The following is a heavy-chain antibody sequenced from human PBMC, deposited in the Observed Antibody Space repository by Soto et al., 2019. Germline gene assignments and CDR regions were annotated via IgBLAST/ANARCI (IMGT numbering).Heavy chain of an antibody. D-gene: IGHD2-21*01. CDR2: IYYTGIT. CDR1: GGSVSGVDYF. V-gene: IGHV4-30-4*01. CDR3: AREERKGIISWFDP. Sequence: KPSETLSLTCTVPGGSVSGVDYFWSWIRQSPGKGLEWIGYIYYTGITHLNPSLKSRLTMAVDTSKNDFSLKLTSVSAADTAVYFCAREERKGIISWFDPWGQGTPVTVSS. J-gene: IGHJ5*02.